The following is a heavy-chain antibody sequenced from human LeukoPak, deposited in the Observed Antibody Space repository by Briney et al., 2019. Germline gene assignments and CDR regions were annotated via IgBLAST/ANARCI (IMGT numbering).Heavy chain of an antibody. CDR2: ISGNGVQT. J-gene: IGHJ6*02. CDR3: AKDTNREQDI. D-gene: IGHD3-3*01. CDR1: GFTFSSYS. Sequence: GGSLRLSCAASGFTFSSYSMNWVRQAPGKGLEYVSAISGNGVQTHYTNSVKGRFTISRDNSKNTVYLQMGSLSTEDTAVYYCAKDTNREQDIWGQGTTVTVSS. V-gene: IGHV3-64*01.